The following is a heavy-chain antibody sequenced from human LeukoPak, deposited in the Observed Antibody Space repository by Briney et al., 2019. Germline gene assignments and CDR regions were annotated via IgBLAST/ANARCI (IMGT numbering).Heavy chain of an antibody. Sequence: GGSLRLSCAASGFAYSTFEMNWVRQAPGKGLEWISYINSGGDTIYYADSVKGRFTVSRDNAKNSLYLQMNSLRAEDTAVYYCASLWELHYWGQGTLVTVSS. V-gene: IGHV3-48*03. J-gene: IGHJ4*02. CDR1: GFAYSTFE. CDR3: ASLWELHY. D-gene: IGHD1-26*01. CDR2: INSGGDTI.